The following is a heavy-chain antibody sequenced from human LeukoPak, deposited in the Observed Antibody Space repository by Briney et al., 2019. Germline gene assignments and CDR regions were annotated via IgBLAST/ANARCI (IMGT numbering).Heavy chain of an antibody. Sequence: EASVKASCKTSGYTFIDDYIHWVRQAPGQGLEFMGWINPDRGFTNYAQKFKGRVTMTRDTSISTAYLEVRRLRSDDTAVYYCAPTSEAYTSNWNVWGQRTLVTVSS. CDR1: GYTFIDDY. CDR3: APTSEAYTSNWNV. J-gene: IGHJ4*02. D-gene: IGHD1-20*01. V-gene: IGHV1-2*02. CDR2: INPDRGFT.